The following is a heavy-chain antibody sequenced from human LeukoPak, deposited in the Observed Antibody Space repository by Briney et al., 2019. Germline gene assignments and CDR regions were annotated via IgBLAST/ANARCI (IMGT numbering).Heavy chain of an antibody. D-gene: IGHD1-14*01. Sequence: HWVRQVQGKGMVWVGRINPGGSSITYAASVKGRFTISRDNAKNTLYLQMDSLRAEDTGVYYCARSNQADGYWGQGTLVTVSS. J-gene: IGHJ4*02. CDR2: INPGGSSI. CDR3: ARSNQADGY. V-gene: IGHV3-74*01.